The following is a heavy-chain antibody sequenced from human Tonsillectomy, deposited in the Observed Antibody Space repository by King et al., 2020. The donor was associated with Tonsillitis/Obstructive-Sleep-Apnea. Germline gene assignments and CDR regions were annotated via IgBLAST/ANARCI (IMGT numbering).Heavy chain of an antibody. Sequence: QVQLQQWGAGLLKPSETLSLTCAVYGGSFSGYYWSWIRQPPGKGLEWIGEINHSGSTNYNPSLKSRVTISVDTSKNQFSLKLSSVTAAATAVYYCARFRGYSRYDAFDIWGQGTMVTVSS. D-gene: IGHD6-13*01. CDR2: INHSGST. J-gene: IGHJ3*02. V-gene: IGHV4-34*01. CDR1: GGSFSGYY. CDR3: ARFRGYSRYDAFDI.